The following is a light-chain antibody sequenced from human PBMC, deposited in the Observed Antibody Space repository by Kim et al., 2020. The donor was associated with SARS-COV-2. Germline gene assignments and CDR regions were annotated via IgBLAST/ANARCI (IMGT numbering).Light chain of an antibody. CDR2: KIS. J-gene: IGKJ2*01. CDR1: QSLVNSNRNTL. Sequence: QPAESASSTSQSLVNSNRNTLLGWHQQRPGQPPSLLIYKISTRYCGVPNRFSGSGAATDFTLKISRVQAEDVGVYYCQQGTQSPHTFGQGTKLEI. CDR3: QQGTQSPHT. V-gene: IGKV2-24*01.